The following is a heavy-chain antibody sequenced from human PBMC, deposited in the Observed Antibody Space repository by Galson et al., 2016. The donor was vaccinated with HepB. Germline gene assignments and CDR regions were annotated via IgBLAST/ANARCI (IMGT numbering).Heavy chain of an antibody. CDR3: ARDRVGSSYYMDPFDY. V-gene: IGHV3-21*01. CDR1: GFTFSSYS. CDR2: ISSVSSYI. Sequence: SLRLSCAVSGFTFSSYSMNWVRQAPGKGLEWVSSISSVSSYIYYADSMKGRFTVSRDNAKNSLYLQMNSLRAEDTAVCYCARDRVGSSYYMDPFDYWGQGTLVTVSS. D-gene: IGHD1-26*01. J-gene: IGHJ4*02.